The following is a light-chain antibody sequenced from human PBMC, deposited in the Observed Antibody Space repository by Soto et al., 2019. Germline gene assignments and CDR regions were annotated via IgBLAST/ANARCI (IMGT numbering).Light chain of an antibody. Sequence: EIVLTQSPATLSLSPGERATLSCRASQSVSSYLAWYQQKPGQAPRLLIYDASNRATGIPARFSGSGSGTDFTLTISSLEPEDFAVYYCQQRSNWPPWTLGQGTKVEMK. J-gene: IGKJ1*01. CDR2: DAS. CDR3: QQRSNWPPWT. V-gene: IGKV3-11*01. CDR1: QSVSSY.